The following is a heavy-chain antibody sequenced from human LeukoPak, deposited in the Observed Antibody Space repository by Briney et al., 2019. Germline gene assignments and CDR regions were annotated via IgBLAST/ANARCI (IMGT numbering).Heavy chain of an antibody. J-gene: IGHJ4*02. D-gene: IGHD6-13*01. V-gene: IGHV1-2*02. CDR1: GYTFTGYY. Sequence: VASVKVSFKASGYTFTGYYMHWVRQAPGQGLEWMGWINPNSGGTNYAQKIQGRVTMTRDTSISTAYMELSRLRSDDTAVYYCARAGGSSWYPDFDYWGQGTLVTVSS. CDR3: ARAGGSSWYPDFDY. CDR2: INPNSGGT.